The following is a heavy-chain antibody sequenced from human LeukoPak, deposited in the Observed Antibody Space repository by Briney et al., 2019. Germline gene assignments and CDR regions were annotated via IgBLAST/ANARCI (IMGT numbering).Heavy chain of an antibody. D-gene: IGHD3-10*01. V-gene: IGHV3-30*18. CDR1: GFTFSSYG. Sequence: PGGSLRLSCAASGFTFSSYGMHWVRQAPGKGLKGVAVISYDGSNKYYADSVKGRFTISRDNSKNTLYLQMNSLRAEDTAVYYCAKARDPITMVRAPMDVWGQGTTVTVSS. J-gene: IGHJ6*02. CDR2: ISYDGSNK. CDR3: AKARDPITMVRAPMDV.